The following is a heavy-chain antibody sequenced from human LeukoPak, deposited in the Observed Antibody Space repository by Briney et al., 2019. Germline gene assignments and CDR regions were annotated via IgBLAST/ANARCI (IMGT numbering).Heavy chain of an antibody. CDR3: AGFYGSGRDSWFDP. D-gene: IGHD3-10*01. CDR1: GGSISSYY. Sequence: SETLSLTCTVSGGSISSYYWSWIRQPAGKGLEWIGRIYTSGSTNYNPSLKSRVTMSVDTSKNQFSLKLSSVTAADTAVYYCAGFYGSGRDSWFDPWGQGTLVTVSS. CDR2: IYTSGST. J-gene: IGHJ5*02. V-gene: IGHV4-4*07.